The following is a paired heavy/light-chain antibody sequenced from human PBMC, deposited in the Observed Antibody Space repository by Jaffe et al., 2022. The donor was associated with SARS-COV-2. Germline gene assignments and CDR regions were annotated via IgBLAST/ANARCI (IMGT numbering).Light chain of an antibody. CDR2: AAS. CDR1: QGISSY. CDR3: QQYYSYPT. V-gene: IGKV1-8*01. J-gene: IGKJ1*01. Sequence: AIRMTQSPSSFSASTGDRVTITCRASQGISSYLAWYQQKPGKAPKLLIYAASTLQSGVPSRFSGSGSGTDFTLTISCLQSEDFATYYCQQYYSYPTFGQGTKVEIK.
Heavy chain of an antibody. CDR3: ARLILDYGDYVEEGGWFDP. Sequence: QLQLQESGPGLVKPSETLSLTCTVSGGSISSSSYYWGWIRQPPGKGLEWIGSIYYSGSTYYNPSLKSRVTISVDTSKNQFSLKLSSVTAADTAVYYCARLILDYGDYVEEGGWFDPWGQGTLVTVSS. CDR1: GGSISSSSYY. D-gene: IGHD4-17*01. V-gene: IGHV4-39*01. CDR2: IYYSGST. J-gene: IGHJ5*02.